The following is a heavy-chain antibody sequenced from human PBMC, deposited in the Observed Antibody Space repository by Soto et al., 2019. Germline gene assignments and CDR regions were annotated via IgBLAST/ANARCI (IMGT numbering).Heavy chain of an antibody. CDR2: IIPIFGTA. D-gene: IGHD1-26*01. J-gene: IGHJ4*02. CDR3: ARDGGRHSGGIDY. CDR1: GGTFSIYS. Sequence: QVQLVQSGAEVKKPGSSVKVSCKASGGTFSIYSINWVRQAPGQGLEWMGEIIPIFGTANYAQKFQGRVTITADESTSTAYMELSSLRSVDTAVYYCARDGGRHSGGIDYWGQGTLVTVSS. V-gene: IGHV1-69*01.